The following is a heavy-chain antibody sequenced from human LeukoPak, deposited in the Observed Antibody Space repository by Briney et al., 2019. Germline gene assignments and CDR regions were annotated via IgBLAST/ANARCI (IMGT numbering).Heavy chain of an antibody. CDR3: ARGVYSSGPHYYMGV. CDR1: GYTFTGYY. Sequence: ASVKVSCKASGYTFTGYYMHWVRQAPGQGLEWMGWINPNSGGTNYAQKFQGRVTMTRDTSISTAYMELSRLRSDDTAVYYCARGVYSSGPHYYMGVWGKGTTVTVSS. V-gene: IGHV1-2*02. D-gene: IGHD6-19*01. CDR2: INPNSGGT. J-gene: IGHJ6*03.